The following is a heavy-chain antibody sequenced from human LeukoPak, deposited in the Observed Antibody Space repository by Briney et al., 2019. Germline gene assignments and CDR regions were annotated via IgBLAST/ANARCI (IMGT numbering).Heavy chain of an antibody. CDR3: ARHLTYYYYGMDV. Sequence: SETLPLTCTVSGGSISSSSYYWGWIRQPPGKGLEWIGSIYYSGSTYYNPSLKSRVTISVDTSKNQFSLKLSSVTAADTAVYYCARHLTYYYYGMDVWGQGTTVTVSS. CDR2: IYYSGST. V-gene: IGHV4-39*01. D-gene: IGHD4/OR15-4a*01. CDR1: GGSISSSSYY. J-gene: IGHJ6*02.